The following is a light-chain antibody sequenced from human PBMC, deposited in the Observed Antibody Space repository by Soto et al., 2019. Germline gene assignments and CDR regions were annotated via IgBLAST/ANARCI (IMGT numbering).Light chain of an antibody. CDR2: GAS. V-gene: IGKV3-20*01. Sequence: EHLFPPSXGTLSFSPVEVSTLSVSARQSVSSSYLAWYQKKPGQAPRLLIYGASSRATGIPDRFSGSGSGTDFTLTIRRLEPEDFAVYYCQKYGAFGGLTCGGGPK. CDR1: QSVSSSY. J-gene: IGKJ4*01. CDR3: QKYGAFGGLT.